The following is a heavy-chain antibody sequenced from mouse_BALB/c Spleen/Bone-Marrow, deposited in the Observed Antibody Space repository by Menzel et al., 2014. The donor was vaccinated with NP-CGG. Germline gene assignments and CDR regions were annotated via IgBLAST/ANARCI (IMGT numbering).Heavy chain of an antibody. V-gene: IGHV5-6-5*01. CDR3: ASLYFYGSSYYTMDY. CDR1: GFIFSSYA. D-gene: IGHD1-1*01. CDR2: ISSGGST. Sequence: EVQLVESGGGLVKPGGSLKLSCAASGFIFSSYAMSWVRQTPEKRLEWVASISSGGSTYYPDSVKGRFTISRDNARNILYLQMSSLRSEGTAMYYCASLYFYGSSYYTMDYWGQGTSVTVSS. J-gene: IGHJ4*01.